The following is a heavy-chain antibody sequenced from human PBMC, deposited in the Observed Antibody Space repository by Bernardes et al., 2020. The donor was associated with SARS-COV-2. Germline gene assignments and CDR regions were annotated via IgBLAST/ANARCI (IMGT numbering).Heavy chain of an antibody. V-gene: IGHV3-11*06. CDR1: GFTFSDYY. Sequence: GGSLRLSCAASGFTFSDYYMSWIRQAPGKGLEWVSYISSSSSYTNYADSVKGRFTISRDNAKNSLYLQMNSLRAEDTAVYYCARAPGVAQAVLFCYYFYGMDVWGQGTTVTVSS. J-gene: IGHJ6*02. D-gene: IGHD2-21*01. CDR3: ARAPGVAQAVLFCYYFYGMDV. CDR2: ISSSSSYT.